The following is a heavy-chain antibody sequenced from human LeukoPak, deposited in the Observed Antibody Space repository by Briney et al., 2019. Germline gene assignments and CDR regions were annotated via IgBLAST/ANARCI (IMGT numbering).Heavy chain of an antibody. J-gene: IGHJ4*02. CDR3: ARGRPHGNDY. CDR1: GFTFSDYS. D-gene: IGHD4-23*01. Sequence: GGSLRLSCAASGFTFSDYSMNWVRQAPGKGLVWVSRIASDGSSTTYADSVKGRFSISRDNAKNTLYLQMNSLRVEDTAVYYCARGRPHGNDYWGQGTLVTVSS. CDR2: IASDGSST. V-gene: IGHV3-74*01.